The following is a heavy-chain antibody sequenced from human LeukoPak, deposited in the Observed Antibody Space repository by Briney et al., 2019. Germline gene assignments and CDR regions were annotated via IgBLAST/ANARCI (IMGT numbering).Heavy chain of an antibody. D-gene: IGHD5-18*01. V-gene: IGHV1-69*04. Sequence: SVTVSCKASGGTFSSYAISWVRQAPGQGLEWMGRIIPIFGIANYAQKFQGRVTITADKSTSTAYMELSSLRSEDTAVYYCASGDSGYSYGYSYYYYGMDVWGQGTTVTVSS. CDR2: IIPIFGIA. CDR3: ASGDSGYSYGYSYYYYGMDV. CDR1: GGTFSSYA. J-gene: IGHJ6*02.